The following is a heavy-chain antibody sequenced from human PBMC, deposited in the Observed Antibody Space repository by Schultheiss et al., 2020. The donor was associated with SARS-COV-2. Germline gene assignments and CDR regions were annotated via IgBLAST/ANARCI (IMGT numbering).Heavy chain of an antibody. CDR3: AREGRDGSWFDP. D-gene: IGHD1-26*01. V-gene: IGHV4-30-4*01. CDR2: IYYSGST. Sequence: SETLSLTCTVSGGSISSGDYYWSWIRQPPGKGLEWIGYIYYSGSTYYNPSLKSRVTISVDKSKNQFSLKLSSVTAADTAVYYCAREGRDGSWFDPWGQGTLVTVSS. CDR1: GGSISSGDYY. J-gene: IGHJ5*02.